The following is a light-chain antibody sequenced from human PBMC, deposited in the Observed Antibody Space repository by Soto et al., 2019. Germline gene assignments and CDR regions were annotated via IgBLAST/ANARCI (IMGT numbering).Light chain of an antibody. CDR1: RSVDKW. CDR2: EAS. Sequence: DIQMTQSPSTLSASLGDRVTIICRASRSVDKWLAWYQQKSGKAPKLLIYEASHLQSGVPSRFGGSGSGTEFTLTINNLQPEDVATYYCQQRSQWPPLTFGGGTTVEIK. J-gene: IGKJ4*01. V-gene: IGKV1-5*02. CDR3: QQRSQWPPLT.